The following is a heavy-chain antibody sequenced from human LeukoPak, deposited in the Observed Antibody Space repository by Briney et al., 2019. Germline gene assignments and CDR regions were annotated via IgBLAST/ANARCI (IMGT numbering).Heavy chain of an antibody. D-gene: IGHD3-16*01. V-gene: IGHV1-24*01. J-gene: IGHJ3*02. CDR2: FDPEDGET. CDR3: ATSTPRMIRQDAFDI. CDR1: GYTLTELS. Sequence: ASVKVSCKVSGYTLTELSMHWVRQAPGKGLELMGGFDPEDGETIYAQKFQGRVTMTEDTSTDTAYMELSSLRSEDTAVYYCATSTPRMIRQDAFDIWGQGTMVTVSS.